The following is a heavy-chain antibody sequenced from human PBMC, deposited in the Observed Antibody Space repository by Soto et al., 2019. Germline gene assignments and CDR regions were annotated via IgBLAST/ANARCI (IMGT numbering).Heavy chain of an antibody. Sequence: PSETLSLTCTVSGGSISSYYWSWIRQPPGKGLEWIGYIYYSGSTNYNPSLKSRVTISVDTSKNQFSLKLSSVTAADTAVYYCARDLGSSSFDYWGQGTLVTVSS. D-gene: IGHD6-13*01. CDR3: ARDLGSSSFDY. CDR1: GGSISSYY. V-gene: IGHV4-59*01. CDR2: IYYSGST. J-gene: IGHJ4*02.